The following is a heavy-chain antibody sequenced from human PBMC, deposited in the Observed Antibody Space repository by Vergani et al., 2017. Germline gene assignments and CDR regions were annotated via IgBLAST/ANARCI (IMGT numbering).Heavy chain of an antibody. J-gene: IGHJ4*02. V-gene: IGHV4-31*03. CDR3: AMTTYSSGWYAADY. D-gene: IGHD6-19*01. CDR2: IYYSGST. Sequence: QVQLQESGPGLVKPSQTLSLTCTVSGGSISSGGYYWSWIRQHPGKGLEWIEYIYYSGSTYYNPSLKRRVTISVDTSKNQFSLKLSSVTAADTAVYYCAMTTYSSGWYAADYWGQGTLVTVSS. CDR1: GGSISSGGYY.